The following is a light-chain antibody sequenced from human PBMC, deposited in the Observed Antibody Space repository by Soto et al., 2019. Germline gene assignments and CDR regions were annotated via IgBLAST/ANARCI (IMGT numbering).Light chain of an antibody. CDR1: QSIDTL. Sequence: DIQMTQSPSSLSASIGDRVTISCRASQSIDTLLHWYQQKPGKAPSLLIYGASSLYRGIPPRFSGSGSGTEFTLTIISLQPEDFATYYCQQSYSTPITFGQGTRLEIK. CDR3: QQSYSTPIT. J-gene: IGKJ5*01. V-gene: IGKV1-39*01. CDR2: GAS.